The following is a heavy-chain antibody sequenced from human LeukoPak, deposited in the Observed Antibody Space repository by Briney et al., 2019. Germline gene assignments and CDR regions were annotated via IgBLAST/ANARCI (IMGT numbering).Heavy chain of an antibody. D-gene: IGHD2-2*02. CDR1: GYTFTSYY. CDR2: INPSGGST. CDR3: ARGYCSSTSCYTPVY. Sequence: ASVKVSCKASGYTFTSYYMHWVRQSPGQGLEWMGIINPSGGSTSYAQKFQGRVTMTRDTSTGTVYMELSSLRSEDTAVYYCARGYCSSTSCYTPVYWGQGTLVTVSS. J-gene: IGHJ4*02. V-gene: IGHV1-46*03.